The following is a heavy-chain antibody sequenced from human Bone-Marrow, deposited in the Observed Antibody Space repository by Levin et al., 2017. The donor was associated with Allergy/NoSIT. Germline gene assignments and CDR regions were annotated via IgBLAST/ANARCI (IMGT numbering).Heavy chain of an antibody. CDR1: GFTFSDYS. J-gene: IGHJ4*02. V-gene: IGHV3-21*01. CDR3: ARSGSPDY. Sequence: GESLKISCAASGFTFSDYSMNWVRQAPGKGLEWVSSISPNSNYIYYADSLKGRFTISRDNAKSSVFLQMNSLRAEDTALYYCARSGSPDYWGQGTLVTVSS. D-gene: IGHD3-22*01. CDR2: ISPNSNYI.